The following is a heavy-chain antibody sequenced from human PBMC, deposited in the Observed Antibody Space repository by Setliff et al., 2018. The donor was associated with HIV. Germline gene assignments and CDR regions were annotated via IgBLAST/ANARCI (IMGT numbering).Heavy chain of an antibody. D-gene: IGHD3-3*01. Sequence: SETLSLTCTVSGGSITSSYWSWIRQPAGKGLEWIGRIYTSGSTNYNPSLKSRVTMSIDTSKNQFSLNLNSVTAADTAVYYCARETIRSGHPSEAGFDFWGQGALVTVSS. V-gene: IGHV4-4*07. CDR2: IYTSGST. CDR1: GGSITSSY. J-gene: IGHJ4*02. CDR3: ARETIRSGHPSEAGFDF.